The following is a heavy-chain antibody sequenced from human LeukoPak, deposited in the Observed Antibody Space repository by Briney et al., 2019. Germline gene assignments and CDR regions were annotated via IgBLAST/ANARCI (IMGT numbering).Heavy chain of an antibody. D-gene: IGHD4-17*01. V-gene: IGHV4-30-4*01. CDR1: GGSISSGDYY. J-gene: IGHJ4*02. CDR3: AGRFPHDYGDYVDY. CDR2: IYYSGST. Sequence: PSETLSLTCTVSGGSISSGDYYWSWIRQPPGKGLEWIGYIYYSGSTYYNPSLKSRVTISVDTSKNQFSLKLSSVTAADTAVYYCAGRFPHDYGDYVDYWGQGTLVTVSS.